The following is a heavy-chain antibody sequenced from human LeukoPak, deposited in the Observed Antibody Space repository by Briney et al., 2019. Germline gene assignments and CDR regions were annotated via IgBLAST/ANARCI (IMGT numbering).Heavy chain of an antibody. CDR2: IYYSGST. Sequence: SETLSLTCTVSGGSISSSSYYWGWIRQPPGKGLEWIGSIYYSGSTYYNPSLRSRVTISVDTSKNQFSLKLSSVTAADTAVYYCARDQPRGYSYGGWFDPWGQGTLVTVSS. CDR1: GGSISSSSYY. J-gene: IGHJ5*02. CDR3: ARDQPRGYSYGGWFDP. V-gene: IGHV4-39*07. D-gene: IGHD5-18*01.